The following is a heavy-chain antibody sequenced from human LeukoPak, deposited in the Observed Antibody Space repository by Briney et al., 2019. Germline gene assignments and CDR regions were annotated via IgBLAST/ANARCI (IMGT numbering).Heavy chain of an antibody. CDR2: ISAYNGNT. D-gene: IGHD4-17*01. J-gene: IGHJ4*02. CDR1: GYTFTSYG. V-gene: IGHV1-18*01. CDR3: ARDFGVQTTVTTSPDY. Sequence: ASVTVSCKASGYTFTSYGISWVRQAPGQGLEWMGWISAYNGNTNYAQKLQGRVTMTTDTSTSTAYMELRSLRSDDTAVYYCARDFGVQTTVTTSPDYWGQGTLVTVSS.